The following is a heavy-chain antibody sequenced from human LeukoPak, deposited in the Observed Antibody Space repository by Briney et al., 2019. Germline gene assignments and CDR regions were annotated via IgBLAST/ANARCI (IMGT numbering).Heavy chain of an antibody. V-gene: IGHV3-7*01. CDR1: GFTFSTYW. CDR2: TKEDGGEK. Sequence: PGGSLRLSCAASGFTFSTYWMSWVRQAPGKGLEWVANTKEDGGEKYYVDSVKGRFTISRDNAKNSLYLQMNSLRAEDTAIYYCARTDYGSGNPIAGHWGQGTLVTVSS. D-gene: IGHD3-10*01. CDR3: ARTDYGSGNPIAGH. J-gene: IGHJ4*02.